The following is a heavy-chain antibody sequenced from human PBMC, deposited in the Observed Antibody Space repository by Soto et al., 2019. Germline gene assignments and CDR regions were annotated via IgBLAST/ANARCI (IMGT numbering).Heavy chain of an antibody. D-gene: IGHD1-26*01. J-gene: IGHJ6*02. CDR1: GFTFSIYW. V-gene: IGHV3-74*01. Sequence: GSLRLSCAASGFTFSIYWMHWVRQAPGKGPVWVSRIDNAGSSARYADSVKGRFTISRDNAKNTVYLQMNSLRAEDAAVYYCTRVGGSVSGMDVWGQGTMVTVSS. CDR2: IDNAGSSA. CDR3: TRVGGSVSGMDV.